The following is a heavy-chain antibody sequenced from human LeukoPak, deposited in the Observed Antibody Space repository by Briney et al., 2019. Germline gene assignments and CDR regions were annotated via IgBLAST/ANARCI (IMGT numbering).Heavy chain of an antibody. CDR3: ASSESYYYGSGSPLTLRY. D-gene: IGHD3-10*01. CDR1: GFTVSSNY. Sequence: GGSLRLSCAASGFTVSSNYMSWVRQAPGKGLEWVSVIYSGGSTYYADSVKGRFTISRDNSKNTLYLQMNSLRAEDTAVYYCASSESYYYGSGSPLTLRYWGQGTLVTVSS. J-gene: IGHJ4*02. V-gene: IGHV3-66*01. CDR2: IYSGGST.